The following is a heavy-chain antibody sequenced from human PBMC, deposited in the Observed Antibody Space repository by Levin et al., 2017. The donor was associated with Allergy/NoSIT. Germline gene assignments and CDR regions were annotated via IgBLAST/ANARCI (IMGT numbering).Heavy chain of an antibody. J-gene: IGHJ4*02. CDR1: GFTFSSYW. Sequence: GGSLRLSCAASGFTFSSYWMSWVRQAPGKGLEWVANIKQDGSEKYYVDSVKGRFTISRDNAKNSLYLQMNSLRAEDTAVYYCARVPSGWHVTAYYFDYWGQGTLVTVSS. V-gene: IGHV3-7*01. CDR3: ARVPSGWHVTAYYFDY. CDR2: IKQDGSEK. D-gene: IGHD6-19*01.